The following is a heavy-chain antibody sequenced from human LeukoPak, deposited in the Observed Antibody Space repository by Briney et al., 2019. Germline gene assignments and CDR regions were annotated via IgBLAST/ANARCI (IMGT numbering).Heavy chain of an antibody. CDR2: IFYSGST. CDR1: GGSISSSSYY. Sequence: SETLSLTCTVSGGSISSSSYYWGWIRQPPGKGLEWIGSIFYSGSTYYNPSLKSRVTISVDTSKNQFSLKLSSVTAADTAVYYCAREGIRYYYDSSGLYYWGQGTLVTVSS. D-gene: IGHD3-22*01. J-gene: IGHJ4*02. CDR3: AREGIRYYYDSSGLYY. V-gene: IGHV4-39*07.